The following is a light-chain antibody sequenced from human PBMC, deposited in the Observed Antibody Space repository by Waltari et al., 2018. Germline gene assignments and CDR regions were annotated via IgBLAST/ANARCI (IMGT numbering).Light chain of an antibody. J-gene: IGLJ3*02. CDR2: DVS. CDR1: SSDGGDYYY. V-gene: IGLV2-14*03. CDR3: NSYTDTTWV. Sequence: QSVLTQPASVSGSPGQTITISCTGTSSDGGDYYYVSWYQQHPGTAPKVLVDDVSKRPSGVSNRFSGYKSGNTAFLTISGLQPEDEADYYCNSYTDTTWVFGGGTKLTVL.